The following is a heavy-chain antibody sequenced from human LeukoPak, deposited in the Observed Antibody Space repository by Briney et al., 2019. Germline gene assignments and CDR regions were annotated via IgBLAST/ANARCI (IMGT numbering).Heavy chain of an antibody. J-gene: IGHJ4*02. CDR2: IIPIFGTA. CDR1: GGTFSSYA. Sequence: ASVKVSCKASGGTFSSYAISWVRQAPGQGLEWMGGIIPIFGTANYAQKFRGRVTMTENTSTDTAYMELSSLRSEDTAMYYCATEVITMVRVYYFDYWGQGTLVTVSS. V-gene: IGHV1-69*06. CDR3: ATEVITMVRVYYFDY. D-gene: IGHD3-10*01.